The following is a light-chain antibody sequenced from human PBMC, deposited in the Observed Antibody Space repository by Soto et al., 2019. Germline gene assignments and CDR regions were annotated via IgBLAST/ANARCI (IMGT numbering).Light chain of an antibody. CDR2: TTS. J-gene: IGKJ1*01. V-gene: IGKV1-39*01. Sequence: DIQMTQSPSSLSASVGDRVTITCRASQSISSYLNWYQQKPGKAPKLLIYTTSNLQSGVPSRLSGSGSGKDFTLTISSLQPEDFATYYCQQSYTTPRTFGQGTKVEI. CDR1: QSISSY. CDR3: QQSYTTPRT.